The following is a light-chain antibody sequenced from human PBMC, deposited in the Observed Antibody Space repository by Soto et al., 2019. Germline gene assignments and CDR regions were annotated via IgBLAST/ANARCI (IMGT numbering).Light chain of an antibody. V-gene: IGKV1-5*01. CDR1: QSISSW. J-gene: IGKJ4*01. Sequence: DIQMTQSPSTLSASAGDRVTITCRASQSISSWLAWYQQKPGKAPELLIYDASSLESGVPSRFSGSGSGTEFTLTISSLQPDDLATYYCQQYNSYSVTFGGGTKVQIK. CDR3: QQYNSYSVT. CDR2: DAS.